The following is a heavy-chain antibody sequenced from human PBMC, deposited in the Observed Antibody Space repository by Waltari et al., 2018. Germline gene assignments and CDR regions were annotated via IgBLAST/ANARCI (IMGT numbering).Heavy chain of an antibody. D-gene: IGHD2-2*02. CDR1: GFTFSSYE. CDR3: ARDPQSKSAAIDYGMDV. V-gene: IGHV3-48*03. Sequence: EVQLVESGGGLVQPGGSLRLSCAASGFTFSSYEMNWVRQAPGKGLEWVSYISSSGSTIYYADSVKGRFTISRDNAKNSLYLQMNSLRAEDTAVYYCARDPQSKSAAIDYGMDVWGQGTTVTVSS. J-gene: IGHJ6*02. CDR2: ISSSGSTI.